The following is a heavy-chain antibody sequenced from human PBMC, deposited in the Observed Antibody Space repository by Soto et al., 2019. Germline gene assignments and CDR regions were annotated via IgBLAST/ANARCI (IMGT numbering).Heavy chain of an antibody. CDR3: VRGSMLIDY. V-gene: IGHV4-4*07. CDR2: IFPSGIN. CDR1: GASLTNYY. J-gene: IGHJ4*02. Sequence: SETLSLTCTVSGASLTNYYWSWIRQPAGKGLEWIGRIFPSGINNHNPSLKSRVTMSVDTSKNQFSLNLSSVTAADTAVYYCVRGSMLIDYWGQGTLVTVSS. D-gene: IGHD2-8*01.